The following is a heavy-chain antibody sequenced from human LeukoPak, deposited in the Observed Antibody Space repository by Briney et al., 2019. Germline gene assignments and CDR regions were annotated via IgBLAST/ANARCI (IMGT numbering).Heavy chain of an antibody. D-gene: IGHD2-2*01. Sequence: ASVKVSCKASGYTFTSYGISWVRQAPGQGLEWMGWISAYNGNTNYAQKLQGRVTMTTDTSTSTAYMELRSLRSDDTAVYYCARGRGYCSSTSCYDTISYYYYYMDVWGKGTTVTVSS. CDR2: ISAYNGNT. CDR1: GYTFTSYG. CDR3: ARGRGYCSSTSCYDTISYYYYYMDV. J-gene: IGHJ6*03. V-gene: IGHV1-18*01.